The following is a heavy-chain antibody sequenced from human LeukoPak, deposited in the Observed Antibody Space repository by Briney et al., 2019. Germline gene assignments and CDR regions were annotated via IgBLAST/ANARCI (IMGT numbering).Heavy chain of an antibody. CDR3: ARGFFPVPAAIAPWLDP. CDR1: GYTFTGYY. Sequence: GASVKVSCKASGYTFTGYYMHWVQQAPGQGLEWMGWINPNSGGTNYAQKFQGRVTMTRDTSISTAYMELSRLRSDDTAVYYCARGFFPVPAAIAPWLDPWGQGTLVTVSS. V-gene: IGHV1-2*02. J-gene: IGHJ5*02. D-gene: IGHD2-2*02. CDR2: INPNSGGT.